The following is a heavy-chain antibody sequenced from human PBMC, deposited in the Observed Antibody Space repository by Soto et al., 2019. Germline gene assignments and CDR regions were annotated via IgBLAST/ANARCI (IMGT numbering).Heavy chain of an antibody. Sequence: QITLKESGPTLVKPTQTLTLTCTFSGFSLRTTGVGVGWIRQPPGKAVEWLGLIYWLDDKSYNPSLKSRLTITKDNSKNQVVLTMTNVDPVDTATYYCAHRRHYGDIDHWGQGTLVTVSS. V-gene: IGHV2-5*01. CDR3: AHRRHYGDIDH. D-gene: IGHD4-17*01. J-gene: IGHJ4*02. CDR1: GFSLRTTGVG. CDR2: IYWLDDK.